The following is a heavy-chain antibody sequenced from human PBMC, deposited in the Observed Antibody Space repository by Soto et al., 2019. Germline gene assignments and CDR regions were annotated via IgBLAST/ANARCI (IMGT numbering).Heavy chain of an antibody. CDR2: INGGSSAI. CDR1: GCTFSSYS. Sequence: GGSLRLSCAASGCTFSSYSMNWVRQAPGKGLEWVSYINGGSSAIHYADSVKGRFTISRDNAKNSLYLQMNSPRDEDTAVYYCARDIHYDGSAYYHALDYWGQGALVTVSS. D-gene: IGHD3-22*01. V-gene: IGHV3-48*02. CDR3: ARDIHYDGSAYYHALDY. J-gene: IGHJ4*02.